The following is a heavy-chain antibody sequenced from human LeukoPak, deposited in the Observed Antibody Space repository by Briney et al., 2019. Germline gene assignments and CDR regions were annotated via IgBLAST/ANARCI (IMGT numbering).Heavy chain of an antibody. J-gene: IGHJ4*02. CDR3: ARSRGYFDY. CDR2: IYWDDDK. V-gene: IGHV2-5*02. D-gene: IGHD1-26*01. Sequence: SGPTLVKPTQTLTLTCTFSGFSLSTSGVGVGWIRQPPGEALEWLALIYWDDDKRFSPSLKGRLTITKDTSKNQVVLTMTNMDPVDTATYYCARSRGYFDYWGQGTLVTVSS. CDR1: GFSLSTSGVG.